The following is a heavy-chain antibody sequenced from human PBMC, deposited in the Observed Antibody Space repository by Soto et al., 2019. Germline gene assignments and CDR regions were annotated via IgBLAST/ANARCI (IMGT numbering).Heavy chain of an antibody. CDR2: ISAYNGDT. Sequence: ASVKVSCKASGYSFTSYGISWVRQAPGQGLEWMGWISAYNGDTNYAQNLQGRVTMTTETSTSTAYLERRSLRSDDTAVYYFGRDGRGCIGGSCYYYYGMEVWGQGTTVTVSS. D-gene: IGHD2-15*01. CDR1: GYSFTSYG. J-gene: IGHJ6*02. CDR3: GRDGRGCIGGSCYYYYGMEV. V-gene: IGHV1-18*01.